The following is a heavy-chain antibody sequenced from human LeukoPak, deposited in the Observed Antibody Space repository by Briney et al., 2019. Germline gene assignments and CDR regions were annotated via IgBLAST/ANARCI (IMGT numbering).Heavy chain of an antibody. CDR2: ISSSGNTK. Sequence: GGSLRLSCAVSGFTFSRYTMNWVRQAPGKGLEWVSYISSSGNTKYYADSVRGRFTISRDNAKNSLYLQMNSLRAEDTAVYYCPRGSEWDLLGSCDYWGQGTLVTVSS. V-gene: IGHV3-48*04. CDR1: GFTFSRYT. CDR3: PRGSEWDLLGSCDY. D-gene: IGHD1-26*01. J-gene: IGHJ4*02.